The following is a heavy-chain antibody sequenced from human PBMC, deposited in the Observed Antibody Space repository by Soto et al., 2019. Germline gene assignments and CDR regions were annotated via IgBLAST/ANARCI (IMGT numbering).Heavy chain of an antibody. V-gene: IGHV4-39*01. CDR1: GGSISSSSYY. J-gene: IGHJ3*02. CDR2: IYYSGST. Sequence: QLQLQESGPGLVKPSETLSLTCTVSGGSISSSSYYWGWIRQPPGKGLEWIGSIYYSGSTYYNPSLKSRVTISVDTSKNQFSLKLSSVTAADTAVYYCARRAPILDYDYGDYGGAFDIWGQGTMVTVSS. D-gene: IGHD4-17*01. CDR3: ARRAPILDYDYGDYGGAFDI.